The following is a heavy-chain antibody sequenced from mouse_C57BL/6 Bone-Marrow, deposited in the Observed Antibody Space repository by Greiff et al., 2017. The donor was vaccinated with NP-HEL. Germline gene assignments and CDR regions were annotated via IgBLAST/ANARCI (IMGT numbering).Heavy chain of an antibody. V-gene: IGHV1-53*01. J-gene: IGHJ4*01. CDR2: INPSNGGT. D-gene: IGHD2-3*01. CDR1: GYTFTSYW. CDR3: ARLGWLLRRYVMDY. Sequence: VKLQESGTELVKPGASVKLSCKASGYTFTSYWMHWVKQRPGQGLEWIGNINPSNGGTNYNEKFKSKATLTVDKSSSTAYMQLSSLTSEDSAVYYCARLGWLLRRYVMDYWGQGTSVTVSS.